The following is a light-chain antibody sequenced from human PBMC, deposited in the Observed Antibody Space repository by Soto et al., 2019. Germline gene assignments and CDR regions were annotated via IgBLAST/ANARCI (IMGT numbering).Light chain of an antibody. CDR3: QQ. J-gene: IGKJ5*01. Sequence: EIVMTQSPATLSVSPGERATLSCRASQSVSSNLAWYQQKPGQAPRLLIYGASTRATGIPARFSGSGSGTEFTLTISSLQSEDFAVYYCQQFGQGTRLEIK. V-gene: IGKV3-15*01. CDR2: GAS. CDR1: QSVSSN.